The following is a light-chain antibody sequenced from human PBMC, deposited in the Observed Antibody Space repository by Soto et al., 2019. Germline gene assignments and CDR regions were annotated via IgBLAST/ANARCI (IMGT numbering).Light chain of an antibody. Sequence: EILMTQSPATLSVSPGERVTLSCRASQSVSSSYLAWYQQKPGQAPRLLIYGASSRATGIPDRFSGSGSGTDFTLTISRLEPEDFAVYYCQQYGSSPFTFGQGTRLEI. CDR2: GAS. V-gene: IGKV3-20*01. CDR1: QSVSSSY. J-gene: IGKJ5*01. CDR3: QQYGSSPFT.